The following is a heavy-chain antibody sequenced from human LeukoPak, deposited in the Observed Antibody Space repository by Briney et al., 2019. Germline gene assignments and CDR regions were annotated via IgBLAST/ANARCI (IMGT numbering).Heavy chain of an antibody. CDR3: VRDRNDFWSGYYNWFDP. CDR2: INPNSGGT. J-gene: IGHJ5*02. CDR1: GYTFTGYY. D-gene: IGHD3-3*01. Sequence: GASVKVSCKASGYTFTGYYMHWVRQAPGQGLEWMGRINPNSGGTNYAQKFQGRVTMTRDTSISTAYMELSRLRSDDTAVYYCVRDRNDFWSGYYNWFDPWGQGTLVTVSS. V-gene: IGHV1-2*06.